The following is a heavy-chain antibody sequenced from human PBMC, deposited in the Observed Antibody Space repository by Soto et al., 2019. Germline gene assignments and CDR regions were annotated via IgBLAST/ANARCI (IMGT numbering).Heavy chain of an antibody. J-gene: IGHJ4*02. CDR1: GFTFSSYA. D-gene: IGHD3-10*01. CDR2: ISGSGGST. V-gene: IGHV3-23*01. Sequence: VQLLESGGGLVQPGGSLRLSCAASGFTFSSYAMSWVRQAPGKGLEWVSAISGSGGSTYYADSVKGRFTISRDNSKTTLYLQMNSLRAEDTAVYYCAKGVTMVRGVLHYYFDYWGQGTLVTVSS. CDR3: AKGVTMVRGVLHYYFDY.